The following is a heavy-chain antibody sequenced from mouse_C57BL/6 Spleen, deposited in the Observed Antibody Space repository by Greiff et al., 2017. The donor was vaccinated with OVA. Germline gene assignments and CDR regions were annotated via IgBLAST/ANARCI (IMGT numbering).Heavy chain of an antibody. Sequence: VHVKQSGTVLARLGASVKMSCKTSGYTFTSYWMHWVKQRPGQGLEWIGAIYPGNSDTSYNQKFKGKAKLTAVTSASTAYMELSSLTNEDSAVYYCTRSGYYGSSYDFDVWGTGTTVTVSS. CDR2: IYPGNSDT. J-gene: IGHJ1*03. CDR1: GYTFTSYW. V-gene: IGHV1-5*01. D-gene: IGHD1-1*01. CDR3: TRSGYYGSSYDFDV.